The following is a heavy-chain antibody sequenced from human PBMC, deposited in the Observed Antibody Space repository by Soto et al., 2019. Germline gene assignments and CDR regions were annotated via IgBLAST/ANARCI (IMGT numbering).Heavy chain of an antibody. D-gene: IGHD4-17*01. J-gene: IGHJ1*01. CDR1: GGSISSYY. CDR3: ARAGGDYGDYGLFFQH. Sequence: SETLSLTCTVSGGSISSYYWSWIRQPPGKGLEWIGYIYYSGGTNYNPSLKSRVTISVDASKNQFSLKLSSVTAADTAVYYCARAGGDYGDYGLFFQHWGQGTLVTVSS. V-gene: IGHV4-59*01. CDR2: IYYSGGT.